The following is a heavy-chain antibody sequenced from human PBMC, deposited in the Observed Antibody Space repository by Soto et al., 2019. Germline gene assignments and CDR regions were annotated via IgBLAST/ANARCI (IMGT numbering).Heavy chain of an antibody. V-gene: IGHV4-31*02. J-gene: IGHJ4*02. D-gene: IGHD2-21*02. CDR2: IYYSGST. CDR3: ARVNRGVTMYDY. CDR1: GGSISSGGYY. Sequence: SETLSLTCTVSGGSISSGGYYWSWIRQHPGKGLEWIGYIYYSGSTYYNPSLKSRVTISVDTSKNQFSLKLSSVTAADTAVYYCARVNRGVTMYDYWGQGTLVTVSS.